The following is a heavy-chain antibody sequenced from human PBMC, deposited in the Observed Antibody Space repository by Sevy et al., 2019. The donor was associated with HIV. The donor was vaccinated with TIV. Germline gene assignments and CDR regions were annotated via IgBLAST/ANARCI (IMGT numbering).Heavy chain of an antibody. D-gene: IGHD4-17*01. J-gene: IGHJ4*02. CDR3: ARDLPPSATTVAHFDC. Sequence: GGSLRLSCVASGFTFSSYETNWVRQAPGKGLEWVSYISNSGTSMYYSDSVKGRFTISRDNARNSLYLQMNSLRAEDTAVYYCARDLPPSATTVAHFDCWGQGTLVTVSS. CDR1: GFTFSSYE. V-gene: IGHV3-48*03. CDR2: ISNSGTSM.